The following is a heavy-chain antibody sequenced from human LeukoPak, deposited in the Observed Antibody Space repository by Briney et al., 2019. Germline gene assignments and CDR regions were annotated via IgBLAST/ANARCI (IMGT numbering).Heavy chain of an antibody. CDR3: ARHYYDSSGYYLFDY. V-gene: IGHV4-59*08. Sequence: PSETLSLTCAVYGGSFSGYYWSWIRQPPGKGLEWIGYIYYSGSTNYNPPLKSRVTISVDTSKNQFSLRLSSVTAADTAVYYCARHYYDSSGYYLFDYWGQGTLVTVSS. CDR2: IYYSGST. CDR1: GGSFSGYY. D-gene: IGHD3-22*01. J-gene: IGHJ4*02.